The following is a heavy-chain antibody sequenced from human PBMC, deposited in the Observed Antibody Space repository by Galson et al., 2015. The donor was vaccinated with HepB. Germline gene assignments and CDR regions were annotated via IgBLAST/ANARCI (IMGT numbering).Heavy chain of an antibody. CDR3: ARGVLLWDGPDY. V-gene: IGHV1-18*01. J-gene: IGHJ4*02. Sequence: SVKVSCKASGYTFTSYAISWVRQAPGQGLEWMGWISAYNGNTKYSQKFQGRVTITRDTSTSTVFMELSSLRSEDTAVYHCARGVLLWDGPDYWGQGTLVTVSS. CDR1: GYTFTSYA. D-gene: IGHD3-10*01. CDR2: ISAYNGNT.